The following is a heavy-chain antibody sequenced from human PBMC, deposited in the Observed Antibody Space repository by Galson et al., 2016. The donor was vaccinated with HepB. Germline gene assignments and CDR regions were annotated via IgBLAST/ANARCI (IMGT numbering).Heavy chain of an antibody. CDR1: GFTVRSNY. CDR2: IHSGGAT. Sequence: SLRLSCAASGFTVRSNYMHWVRQAPGKGLEWVSVIHSGGATYYAGPVVGRFSISRDNSKNTMDLHMSGLRAEDTAVYYCARSLGSTTNYGLDVWGQGTAVSVS. J-gene: IGHJ6*02. D-gene: IGHD1-26*01. CDR3: ARSLGSTTNYGLDV. V-gene: IGHV3-53*01.